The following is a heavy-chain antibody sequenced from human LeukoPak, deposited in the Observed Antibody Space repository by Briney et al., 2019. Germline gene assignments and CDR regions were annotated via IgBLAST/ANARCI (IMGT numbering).Heavy chain of an antibody. CDR2: ISSSSSTI. J-gene: IGHJ5*02. CDR1: GFTFSSYG. CDR3: ARDGRLVAGGFDP. V-gene: IGHV3-48*01. D-gene: IGHD3-10*01. Sequence: PGGTLRLSCAASGFTFSSYGMSWVRQAPGKGLEWVSYISSSSSTIYYADSVKGRFTNSRDNAKNSLYLQMNSLRAEDTAVYYCARDGRLVAGGFDPWGQGTLVTVSS.